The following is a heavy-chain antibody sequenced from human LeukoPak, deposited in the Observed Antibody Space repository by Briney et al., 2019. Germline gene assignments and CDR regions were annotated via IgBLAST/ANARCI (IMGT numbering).Heavy chain of an antibody. CDR3: ASGYYYDSSGPPDYFDY. J-gene: IGHJ4*02. V-gene: IGHV3-21*01. CDR2: ISISGSYV. CDR1: GFNFNDYN. D-gene: IGHD3-22*01. Sequence: GGSLRLSCVASGFNFNDYNIDWVRQAPGKGLEWVSWISISGSYVRYADSVKGRFTISRDNAKNSVYLQMNSLRAEDTAVYYCASGYYYDSSGPPDYFDYWGQGTLVTVSS.